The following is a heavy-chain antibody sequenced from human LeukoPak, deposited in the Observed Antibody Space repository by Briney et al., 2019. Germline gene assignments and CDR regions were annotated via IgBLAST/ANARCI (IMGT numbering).Heavy chain of an antibody. D-gene: IGHD6-13*01. J-gene: IGHJ4*02. Sequence: GGSLRLSCAASRFTFSSYAMSWVRQAPGKGLEWVSGVSTSGATTYYADSVKGRFTISRDNSKNTLFLQMNSLRAEDTAVYYCAKDRSSSWDWYFDYWGQGTLVTVSS. CDR3: AKDRSSSWDWYFDY. CDR1: RFTFSSYA. CDR2: VSTSGATT. V-gene: IGHV3-23*01.